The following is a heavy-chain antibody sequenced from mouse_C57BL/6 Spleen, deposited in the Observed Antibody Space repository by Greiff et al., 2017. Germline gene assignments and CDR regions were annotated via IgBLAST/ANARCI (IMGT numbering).Heavy chain of an antibody. D-gene: IGHD2-3*01. J-gene: IGHJ2*01. CDR3: ARVDGYYF. CDR1: GYAFSSSW. CDR2: IYPGDGDT. Sequence: VQLQQSGPELVKPGASVKISCKASGYAFSSSWMHWVKQRPVKGLEWIGRIYPGDGDTNYNGKFKGKATLTADKSSSTAYMQLSSLTSEDSAVYICARVDGYYFWGQGTTLTVSS. V-gene: IGHV1-82*01.